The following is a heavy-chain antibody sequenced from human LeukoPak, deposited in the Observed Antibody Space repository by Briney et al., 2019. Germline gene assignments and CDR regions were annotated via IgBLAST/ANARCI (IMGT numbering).Heavy chain of an antibody. D-gene: IGHD1-26*01. Sequence: GGSLRLSCAVSGLPFSCNWLQWVRQAPGRGLVWVSLTTGDGGRTNSADSVKGRFTISRHTAKNTLYLQMNTLRAEDTAVSYCARALYSGCYAGLWGQGTMVTVSS. V-gene: IGHV3-74*01. CDR1: GLPFSCNW. CDR2: TTGDGGRT. CDR3: ARALYSGCYAGL. J-gene: IGHJ3*01.